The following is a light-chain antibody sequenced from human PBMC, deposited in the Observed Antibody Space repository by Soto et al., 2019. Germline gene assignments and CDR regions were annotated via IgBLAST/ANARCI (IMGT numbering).Light chain of an antibody. V-gene: IGKV1-9*01. CDR1: QGISSK. J-gene: IGKJ4*01. Sequence: IQLTQSPSSLSASVGDRVTVTCRASQGISSKLVRYQQKPGKAPKLLIHAASTLQSGVPSRFSGSGSGTDFTLTINSLQPEDFATYYCQQVNSYPLTFGGGTKVEIK. CDR2: AAS. CDR3: QQVNSYPLT.